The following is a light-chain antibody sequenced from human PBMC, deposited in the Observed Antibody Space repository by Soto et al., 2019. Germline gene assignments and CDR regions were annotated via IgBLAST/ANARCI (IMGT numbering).Light chain of an antibody. Sequence: DIVMTQSPDSLAVSLGERATINCKSSQSVLYSSNNKNYLAWYQQKPGQPPKLLIYWASTRESGVPDRFSGSGSATDFTLTISSLQAEDVAVYYCQQSYTTPPPFGPGTKVDIK. CDR1: QSVLYSSNNKNY. CDR3: QQSYTTPPP. V-gene: IGKV4-1*01. J-gene: IGKJ3*01. CDR2: WAS.